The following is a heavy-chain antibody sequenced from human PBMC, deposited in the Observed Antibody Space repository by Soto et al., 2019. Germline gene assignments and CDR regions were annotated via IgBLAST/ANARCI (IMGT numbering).Heavy chain of an antibody. CDR1: GFSFSSYA. D-gene: IGHD5-12*01. V-gene: IGHV3-23*01. Sequence: EVQLLESGGDLVQPGGSLRLACAASGFSFSSYAMVWVRQAPGKGLEWVSVISARGGSSYFADSVKGRFTISRDNSKNVFSLEMNSLRAEDTSTYFCPKGSIEYSASVDHWSQGTLVLVSS. CDR2: ISARGGSS. J-gene: IGHJ4*02. CDR3: PKGSIEYSASVDH.